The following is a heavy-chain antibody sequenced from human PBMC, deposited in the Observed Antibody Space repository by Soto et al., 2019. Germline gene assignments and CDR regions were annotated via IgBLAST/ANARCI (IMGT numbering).Heavy chain of an antibody. D-gene: IGHD3-22*01. CDR1: GGSISSYY. J-gene: IGHJ3*02. CDR2: IYYSGST. V-gene: IGHV4-59*01. Sequence: SETLSLTCTVSGGSISSYYWSWIRQPPGKGLEWIGYIYYSGSTNYNPSLKSRVTISVDTSKNQFSLKLSSVTAADTAVYYCASGQDSSGYLDAFDIWGQGTMVTVSS. CDR3: ASGQDSSGYLDAFDI.